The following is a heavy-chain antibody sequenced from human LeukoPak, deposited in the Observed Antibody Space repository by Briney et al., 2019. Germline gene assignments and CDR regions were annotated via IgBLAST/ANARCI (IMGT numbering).Heavy chain of an antibody. CDR3: ANLALGSGNY. J-gene: IGHJ4*02. CDR1: GFTFSPYA. D-gene: IGHD3-10*01. CDR2: ISASGGST. V-gene: IGHV3-23*01. Sequence: GGSLRLSCTVSGFTFSPYAMSWVRQAPGKGLEWVSTISASGGSTYYADSVRGRFTISKDNSKNTLYLQLSSLRAEDTDVYYCANLALGSGNYWGQGTLVTVSS.